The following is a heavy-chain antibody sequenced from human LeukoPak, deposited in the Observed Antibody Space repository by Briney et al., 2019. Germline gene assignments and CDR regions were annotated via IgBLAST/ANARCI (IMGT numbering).Heavy chain of an antibody. CDR1: GFTFSDYY. CDR3: ARETRVRWTDY. CDR2: ISSSGTTI. J-gene: IGHJ4*02. V-gene: IGHV3-11*04. D-gene: IGHD5-24*01. Sequence: PGGSLRLSCAASGFTFSDYYMSWIRQAPGKGLEGLLYISSSGTTIYYADSVEGRFTISRDNAKNSLYLQMNSLRAEDTAVYYCARETRVRWTDYWGQGILVTVSS.